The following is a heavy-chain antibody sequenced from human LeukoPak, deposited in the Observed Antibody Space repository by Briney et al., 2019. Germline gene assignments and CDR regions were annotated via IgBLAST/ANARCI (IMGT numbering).Heavy chain of an antibody. Sequence: PGGSLRLSCAASGFTFSSYSMNWVRQAPGKGLEWVSSISSSSSYIYYADSVKGRFTISRDNAKNSLYLQMNSPRAEDTAVCYCARDLCSGGSCALGYWGQGTLVTVSS. J-gene: IGHJ4*02. CDR2: ISSSSSYI. CDR3: ARDLCSGGSCALGY. CDR1: GFTFSSYS. D-gene: IGHD2-15*01. V-gene: IGHV3-21*01.